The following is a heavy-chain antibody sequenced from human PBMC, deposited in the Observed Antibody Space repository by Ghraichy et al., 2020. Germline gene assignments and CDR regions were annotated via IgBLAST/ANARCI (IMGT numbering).Heavy chain of an antibody. CDR2: IYYSGST. J-gene: IGHJ4*02. CDR3: ARRITNCTNGVCYFFDY. CDR1: GGSISSSSYY. V-gene: IGHV4-39*01. Sequence: SETLSLTCTVSGGSISSSSYYWGWIRQPPGKGLEWIGSIYYSGSTYYNPSLKSRVTISVDTSKNQFSLKLSSVTAADTAVYYCARRITNCTNGVCYFFDYWGQGTLVTVSS. D-gene: IGHD2-8*01.